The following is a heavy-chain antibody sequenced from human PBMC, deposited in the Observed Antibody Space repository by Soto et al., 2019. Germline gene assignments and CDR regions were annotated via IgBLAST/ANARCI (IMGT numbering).Heavy chain of an antibody. CDR3: ARVPRYDFWSGFDY. Sequence: EVQLVESGGGVVRPGGSLRLSCAASGFTFDDYGISWVRQVPGQGLGWVSGVYWNGGSTGYVESVKGRFTISRDNAKSSMYLLMDSLRAEDTALYYCARVPRYDFWSGFDYWGQGTVVTVSS. V-gene: IGHV3-20*04. CDR2: VYWNGGST. D-gene: IGHD3-3*01. J-gene: IGHJ4*02. CDR1: GFTFDDYG.